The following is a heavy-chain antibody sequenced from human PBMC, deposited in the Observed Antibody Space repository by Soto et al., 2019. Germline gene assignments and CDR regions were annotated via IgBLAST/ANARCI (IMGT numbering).Heavy chain of an antibody. D-gene: IGHD3-10*01. CDR1: GFTFSSYS. CDR3: ARVPRVLWFGELFSYFDY. V-gene: IGHV3-48*02. Sequence: GGSLRLSCAASGFTFSSYSMNWVRQAPGKGLEWVSYISSSSSTIYYADSVKGRFTISRDNAKNSLYLQMNSLRDEDTAVYYCARVPRVLWFGELFSYFDYWGQGTLVTVSS. CDR2: ISSSSSTI. J-gene: IGHJ4*02.